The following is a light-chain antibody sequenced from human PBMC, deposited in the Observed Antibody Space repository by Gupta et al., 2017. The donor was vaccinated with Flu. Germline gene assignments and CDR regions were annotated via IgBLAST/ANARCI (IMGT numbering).Light chain of an antibody. CDR3: QQVHSYPYT. CDR1: QGIRDY. V-gene: IGKV1-9*01. J-gene: IGKJ2*01. Sequence: PSFLSASVGDRVTISCRASQGIRDYVGWYQQKPGKAPQLLIYAASTLKSGVPCRFSGSGCGTQYTLTINSLQAEDFASYYCQQVHSYPYTFGQGTKLEIK. CDR2: AAS.